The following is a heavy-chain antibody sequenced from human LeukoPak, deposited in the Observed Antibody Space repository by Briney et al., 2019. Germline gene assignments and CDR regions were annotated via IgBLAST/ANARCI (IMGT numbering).Heavy chain of an antibody. CDR3: AKDYSSSLTNWFDP. CDR2: ISYDGSNK. V-gene: IGHV3-30-3*01. D-gene: IGHD6-6*01. CDR1: GFTFSSYA. Sequence: GGSLRLSCAASGFTFSSYAMHWVRQAPGKGLEWVAVISYDGSNKYYADSVKGRFTISRDNSKNTLYLQMNSLRAEDTAVYYCAKDYSSSLTNWFDPWGQGTLVTVSS. J-gene: IGHJ5*02.